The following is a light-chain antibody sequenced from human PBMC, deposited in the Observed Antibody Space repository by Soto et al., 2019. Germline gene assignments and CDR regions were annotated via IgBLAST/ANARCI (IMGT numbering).Light chain of an antibody. CDR1: QGISSY. CDR3: QQYNNFPYT. J-gene: IGKJ2*01. CDR2: AAS. V-gene: IGKV1-8*01. Sequence: TRMTQSPSSLSTSTGDRVTITCRASQGISSYLAWYQQKSGKAPKLLIYAASTLPSGVPSRFSGSGSGTDFTLTISSLQSEDFATYYCQQYNNFPYTFGQGTKLEIK.